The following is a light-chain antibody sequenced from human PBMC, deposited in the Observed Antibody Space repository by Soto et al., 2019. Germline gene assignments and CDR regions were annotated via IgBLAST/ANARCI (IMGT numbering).Light chain of an antibody. CDR2: GAS. CDR1: QYISSTY. CDR3: QQYAGSPRT. Sequence: EIVLTQSPGTLSLSPGERATLSCRASQYISSTYLAWYQQKPGQAPSLLIYGASSSATDIPDRFSGSGSGTDFPLTISRLEPEDFAVYYCQQYAGSPRTFGQGTKVEIK. J-gene: IGKJ1*01. V-gene: IGKV3-20*01.